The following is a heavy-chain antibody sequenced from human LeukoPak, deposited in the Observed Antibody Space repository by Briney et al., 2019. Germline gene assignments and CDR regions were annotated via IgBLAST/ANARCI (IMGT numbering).Heavy chain of an antibody. CDR2: ISGSGGST. Sequence: GGSLRLSCAASGFTFSSYAMSWVRQAPGKGLEWVSAISGSGGSTYYADSVKGRFTISRDNSENTLYLQMNSLRAEDTAVYYCAKVLELWFGAYHYGMDVWGQGTTVTVSS. J-gene: IGHJ6*02. V-gene: IGHV3-23*01. D-gene: IGHD3-10*01. CDR3: AKVLELWFGAYHYGMDV. CDR1: GFTFSSYA.